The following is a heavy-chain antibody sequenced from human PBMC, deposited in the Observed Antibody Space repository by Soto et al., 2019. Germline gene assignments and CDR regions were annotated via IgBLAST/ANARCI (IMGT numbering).Heavy chain of an antibody. D-gene: IGHD2-2*01. Sequence: ASVKVSCKVSGYTLTELSMHWVRQAPGKGLEWMGGFDPEDGETIYAQKFQGRVTMTEDTSTDTAYMELSSLRSEDTAVYYCATGIGPQADLQDIVVVPAASLDYWGQGTLVTVSS. J-gene: IGHJ4*02. CDR1: GYTLTELS. V-gene: IGHV1-24*01. CDR3: ATGIGPQADLQDIVVVPAASLDY. CDR2: FDPEDGET.